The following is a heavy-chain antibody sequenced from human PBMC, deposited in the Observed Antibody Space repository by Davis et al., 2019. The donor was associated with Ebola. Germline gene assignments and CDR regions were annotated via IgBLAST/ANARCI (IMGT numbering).Heavy chain of an antibody. CDR2: INSYNGNT. CDR3: ARSDTVVTLDS. Sequence: ASVKVSCKASGFTFTSSAVQWVRQAPGQGLEWMGWINSYNGNTNYAQKFQGRVIMTTDTSTTTAHMELRSLTSDDTAVYFCARSDTVVTLDSWGQGTPVIVSS. J-gene: IGHJ4*02. CDR1: GFTFTSSA. D-gene: IGHD4-23*01. V-gene: IGHV1-18*01.